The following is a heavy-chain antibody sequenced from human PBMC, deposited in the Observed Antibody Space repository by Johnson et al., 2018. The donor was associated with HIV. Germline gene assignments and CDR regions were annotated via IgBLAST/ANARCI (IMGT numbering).Heavy chain of an antibody. J-gene: IGHJ3*02. CDR1: GFTFHDYG. V-gene: IGHV3-66*01. CDR3: ARGRYYDSSGYESGAFDI. Sequence: VQLVESGGGVVRPGGSLRLSCAASGFTFHDYGMSWVRQAPGKGLEWVSVIYSGGSTYYADSVKGRFTISRDNSKNTLYLQMYSLRAADTAVYYCARGRYYDSSGYESGAFDIWGQGTMVTVSS. D-gene: IGHD3-22*01. CDR2: IYSGGST.